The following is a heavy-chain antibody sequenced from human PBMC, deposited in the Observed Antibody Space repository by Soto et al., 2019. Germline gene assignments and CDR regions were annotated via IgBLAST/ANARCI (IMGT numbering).Heavy chain of an antibody. CDR1: GFTFSSHA. CDR3: VRATYFSDSSGYTRCFDY. D-gene: IGHD3-22*01. CDR2: ISGSDGTT. J-gene: IGHJ4*02. V-gene: IGHV3-23*01. Sequence: GGSLRLSCAASGFTFSSHAMSWVRQAPGKGLEWVSSISGSDGTTYYAKSVKGRFSISRDNSMNTLYLQMNSLKTEDTAVYYCVRATYFSDSSGYTRCFDYWGQGTLVTVSS.